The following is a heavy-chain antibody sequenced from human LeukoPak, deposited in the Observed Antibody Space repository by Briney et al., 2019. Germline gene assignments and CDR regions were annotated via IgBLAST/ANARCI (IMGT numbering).Heavy chain of an antibody. CDR1: GYTFTSYD. Sequence: ASVKVSCKASGYTFTSYDINWLRQATGQGLEWMGWMNPNSGNTGYAQKFQGRVTMTRNTSISTAYMELSSLRSEDTAVYYCARFLGVRGFYGMDVWGQGTTVTVSS. D-gene: IGHD3-10*01. J-gene: IGHJ6*02. CDR2: MNPNSGNT. CDR3: ARFLGVRGFYGMDV. V-gene: IGHV1-8*01.